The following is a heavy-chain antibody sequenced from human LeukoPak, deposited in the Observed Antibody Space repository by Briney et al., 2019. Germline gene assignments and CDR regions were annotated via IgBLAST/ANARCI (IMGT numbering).Heavy chain of an antibody. CDR2: IYYSGST. CDR1: GVSISSGGYY. CDR3: ARDQGVATAALDP. V-gene: IGHV4-31*03. Sequence: YPSQTLSLTCTVSGVSISSGGYYWSWIRQHPGKGLEWIGYIYYSGSTYYNPSLKSRVTISVDTSKNQFSLKLSSMTAADTAVYYCARDQGVATAALDPWGQGTLVTVSS. J-gene: IGHJ5*02. D-gene: IGHD6-13*01.